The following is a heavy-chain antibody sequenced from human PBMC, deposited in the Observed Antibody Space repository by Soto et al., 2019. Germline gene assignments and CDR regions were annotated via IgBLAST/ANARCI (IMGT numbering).Heavy chain of an antibody. Sequence: GSLRLSCAASGLSFSSYAMSWVRQAPGKGLEWVSAISGSGCSKYYADSVKGRFTISRDNSKNTLYLQMQSLRAEDTAVYYSAKSPDGYNLAYFDYWGQGTLVTVSS. J-gene: IGHJ4*02. CDR2: ISGSGCSK. CDR3: AKSPDGYNLAYFDY. CDR1: GLSFSSYA. D-gene: IGHD1-1*01. V-gene: IGHV3-23*01.